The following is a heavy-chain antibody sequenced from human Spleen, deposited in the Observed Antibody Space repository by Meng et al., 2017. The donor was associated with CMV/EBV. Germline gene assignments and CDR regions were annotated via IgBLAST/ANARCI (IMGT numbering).Heavy chain of an antibody. Sequence: GESLKISCAASGFALSSYWMHWVRQAPGKGLVWVSRIDREGSSTTYADSVQGRFTISRDKAKNTLYLQMNSLRVEDTAVYYCARASIFGVVYFDYWGQGSLVTVSS. CDR3: ARASIFGVVYFDY. D-gene: IGHD3-3*01. CDR2: IDREGSST. CDR1: GFALSSYW. J-gene: IGHJ4*02. V-gene: IGHV3-74*03.